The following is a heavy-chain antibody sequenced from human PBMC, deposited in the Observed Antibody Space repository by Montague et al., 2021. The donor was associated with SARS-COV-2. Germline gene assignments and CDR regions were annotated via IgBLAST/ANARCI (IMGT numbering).Heavy chain of an antibody. V-gene: IGHV3-48*03. J-gene: IGHJ6*02. D-gene: IGHD3-10*01. CDR1: GFTFSRHE. CDR3: ATLARGLFDHGMDV. Sequence: SLRLSCAASGFTFSRHEVNWVRQAPGKGLEWVSYITSDGGIIYYADFVEGRFTISRDNAKNSLYLHMNSLRVGDTVVYYCATLARGLFDHGMDVWGQGTTVTVSS. CDR2: ITSDGGII.